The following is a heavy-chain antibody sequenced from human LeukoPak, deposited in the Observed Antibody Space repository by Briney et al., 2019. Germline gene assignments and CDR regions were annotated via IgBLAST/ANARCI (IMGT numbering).Heavy chain of an antibody. V-gene: IGHV4-39*07. CDR2: IYYSGST. Sequence: SETLSLTCTVSGGSISSSSYYWGWIRQPPGKGLEWIGSIYYSGSTYYNPSLKSRVTMSVDTSKNQFSLKLSSVSAADTAVYYCARNVRGGATYLGYWGQGTLVTVSS. D-gene: IGHD1-26*01. J-gene: IGHJ4*02. CDR3: ARNVRGGATYLGY. CDR1: GGSISSSSYY.